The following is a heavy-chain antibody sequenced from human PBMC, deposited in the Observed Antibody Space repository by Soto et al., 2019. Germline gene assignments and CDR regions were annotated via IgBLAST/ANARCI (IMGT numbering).Heavy chain of an antibody. J-gene: IGHJ6*03. V-gene: IGHV1-69*02. CDR1: GGTFSSYT. CDR3: ARAAEPYYDILTGPSYYMDV. CDR2: IIPILGIA. D-gene: IGHD3-9*01. Sequence: ASVKVSCKASGGTFSSYTISWVRQAPGQGLEWMGRIIPILGIANYAQKFQGRVTITADKSTSTAYMELSSLRSEDTAVYYCARAAEPYYDILTGPSYYMDVWGKGTTVTVSS.